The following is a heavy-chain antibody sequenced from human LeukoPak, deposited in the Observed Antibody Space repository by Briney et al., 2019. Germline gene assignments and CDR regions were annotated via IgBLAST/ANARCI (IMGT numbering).Heavy chain of an antibody. CDR3: AAGGGNTFNP. D-gene: IGHD1/OR15-1a*01. CDR1: GFTFTSQA. CDR2: FTGSAGNI. Sequence: GGSLRLSCAASGFTFTSQALSWVRQAPGKGLEWVSSFTGSAGNIHYADSVKGRFTLSRDTSKETVYLQMNSLRADDTAIYYCAAGGGNTFNPWGQGTLVTVSS. J-gene: IGHJ5*02. V-gene: IGHV3-23*01.